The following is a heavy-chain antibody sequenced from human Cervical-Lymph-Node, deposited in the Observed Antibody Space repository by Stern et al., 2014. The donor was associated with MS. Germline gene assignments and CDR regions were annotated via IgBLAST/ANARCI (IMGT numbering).Heavy chain of an antibody. CDR2: ISWNSGSI. CDR3: AKGDRLVVTVPYYFDS. D-gene: IGHD2-15*01. CDR1: GFTFDDYA. Sequence: EVQLVESGGGLVQPGRSLRLSCGASGFTFDDYAMHWVRQAPGKGLEWVSGISWNSGSIHYADSVKGRFTMSRDNAKNSLYLQMNSLRPEDTALYYCAKGDRLVVTVPYYFDSWGQGTLFTVSS. J-gene: IGHJ4*02. V-gene: IGHV3-9*01.